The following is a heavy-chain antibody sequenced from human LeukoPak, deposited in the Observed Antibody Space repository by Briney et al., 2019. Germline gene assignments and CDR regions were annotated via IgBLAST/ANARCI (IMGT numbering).Heavy chain of an antibody. D-gene: IGHD1-26*01. V-gene: IGHV3-11*05. CDR2: FSSSGTYR. J-gene: IGHJ5*02. CDR1: GFTFSDYY. Sequence: GGSLRLSCAASGFTFSDYYMSWIRQAPGKGLEWVSYFSSSGTYRKSAYSVKGRFTISRDNAKNSFYLQMNSLRAEDTAVYYCAREGRTGSYYGRFDPWGQGTLVTVSS. CDR3: AREGRTGSYYGRFDP.